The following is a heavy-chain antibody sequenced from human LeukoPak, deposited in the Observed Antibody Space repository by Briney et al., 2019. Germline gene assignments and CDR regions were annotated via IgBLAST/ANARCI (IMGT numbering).Heavy chain of an antibody. D-gene: IGHD1-7*01. CDR2: ISYDGSNK. Sequence: GRSLRLSCAASGFTFSSYAMHWVRQAPGKGLEWVAVISYDGSNKYYADSVKGRFTISRDNSKNTLYLQMNSLRAEDTAVYYCANSTPYNWNYLGYFDYWGQGTLVTVSS. J-gene: IGHJ4*02. CDR1: GFTFSSYA. V-gene: IGHV3-30-3*01. CDR3: ANSTPYNWNYLGYFDY.